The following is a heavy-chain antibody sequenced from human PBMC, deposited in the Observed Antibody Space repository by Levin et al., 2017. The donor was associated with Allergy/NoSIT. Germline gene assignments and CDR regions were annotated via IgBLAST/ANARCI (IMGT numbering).Heavy chain of an antibody. J-gene: IGHJ4*02. CDR2: LSYSGSS. D-gene: IGHD4-23*01. V-gene: IGHV4-39*07. Sequence: QSQTLSLTCTVSGDSISSTFFYWAWIRQPPGKGLEWIGSLSYSGSSYYNSSLKSRVTISLDTSKNQFSLKVTSVTAADTAVYYCARDRTGDGNSVIDYWGQGTLVTVSS. CDR1: GDSISSTFFY. CDR3: ARDRTGDGNSVIDY.